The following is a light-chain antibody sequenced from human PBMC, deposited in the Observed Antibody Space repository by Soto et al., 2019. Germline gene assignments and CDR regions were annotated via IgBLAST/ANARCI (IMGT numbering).Light chain of an antibody. Sequence: QSVLTQSPSVSAAPGQKVTISCSGSSSNIGNNYVSWYQQLPGTAPKLLLYDNNKRPSGIPDRFSGSKSGTSGTLDITGLQTGDEADYYCATWDGSLPGEVFGGWTQLTVL. CDR2: DNN. CDR1: SSNIGNNY. CDR3: ATWDGSLPGEV. V-gene: IGLV1-51*01. J-gene: IGLJ2*01.